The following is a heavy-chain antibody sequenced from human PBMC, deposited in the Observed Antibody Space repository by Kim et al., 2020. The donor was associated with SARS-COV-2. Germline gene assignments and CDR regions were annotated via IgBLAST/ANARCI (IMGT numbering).Heavy chain of an antibody. V-gene: IGHV1-2*06. D-gene: IGHD2-2*01. CDR1: GYTFTGYY. Sequence: ASVKVSCKASGYTFTGYYMHWVRQAPGQGLEWMGRINPNSGGTNYAQKFQGRVTMTRDTSISTAYMELSRLRSDDTAVYYCARDREDIVVVPAAMDDYWGQGTLVTVSS. CDR3: ARDREDIVVVPAAMDDY. CDR2: INPNSGGT. J-gene: IGHJ4*02.